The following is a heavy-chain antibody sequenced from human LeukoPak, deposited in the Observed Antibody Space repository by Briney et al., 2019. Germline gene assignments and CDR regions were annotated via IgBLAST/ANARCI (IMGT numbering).Heavy chain of an antibody. D-gene: IGHD3-16*02. CDR1: GFTFSSYA. CDR3: ARDGAPGDDYVWGSYRYNKAFDI. V-gene: IGHV3-30-3*01. CDR2: ISYDGSNK. Sequence: GGSLRLSCAASGFTFSSYAMHWVRQAPGKGLEWVAVISYDGSNKYYADSVKGRFTISRDNSKNTLYLQMNSLRAEDTAVYYCARDGAPGDDYVWGSYRYNKAFDIWGQGTMVTVSS. J-gene: IGHJ3*02.